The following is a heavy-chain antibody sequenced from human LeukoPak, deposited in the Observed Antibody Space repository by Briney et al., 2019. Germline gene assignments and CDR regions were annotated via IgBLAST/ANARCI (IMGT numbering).Heavy chain of an antibody. CDR3: ARGSLEWLFYFDY. J-gene: IGHJ4*02. CDR1: GFTLSDHY. V-gene: IGHV3-66*02. Sequence: GGSLRLSCAASGFTLSDHYMDWVRQAPGKGLEWVSVIYSGGSTYYADSVKGRFTISRDNSKNTLYLQMNSLRAEDTAVYYCARGSLEWLFYFDYWGQGTLVTVSS. CDR2: IYSGGST. D-gene: IGHD3-3*01.